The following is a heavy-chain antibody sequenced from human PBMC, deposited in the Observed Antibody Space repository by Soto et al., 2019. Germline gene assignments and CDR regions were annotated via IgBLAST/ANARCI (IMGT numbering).Heavy chain of an antibody. CDR2: ISGSGGST. V-gene: IGHV3-23*01. J-gene: IGHJ4*02. CDR1: GFTFSSYA. D-gene: IGHD6-19*01. Sequence: SLRLSCAASGFTFSSYAMSWVRQAPGKGLEWVSAISGSGGSTYYADSVKGRFTISRDNSKNTLYLQMNSLRAEDTAVYYCAKDRGFSSGAFDYWGQGTLVTVSS. CDR3: AKDRGFSSGAFDY.